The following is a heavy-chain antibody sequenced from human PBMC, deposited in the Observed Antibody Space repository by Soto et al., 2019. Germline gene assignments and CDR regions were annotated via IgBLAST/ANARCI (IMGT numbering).Heavy chain of an antibody. Sequence: QVQLVESGGGVVQPGRSLRLSCAASGFTFSSYAMHWVRQAPGKGLEWVAVISYDGSNKYYADSVKGRFTISRDNSKNTLYLQMNSLRDEDTVVYYCARAVEGSYALDYYYYYGMDVWGQGTKVTVSS. V-gene: IGHV3-30-3*01. J-gene: IGHJ6*02. CDR1: GFTFSSYA. CDR2: ISYDGSNK. D-gene: IGHD3-16*01. CDR3: ARAVEGSYALDYYYYYGMDV.